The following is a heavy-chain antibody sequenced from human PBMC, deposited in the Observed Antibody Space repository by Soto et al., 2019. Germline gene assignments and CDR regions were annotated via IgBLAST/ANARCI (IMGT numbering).Heavy chain of an antibody. CDR2: IYPSGMP. V-gene: IGHV4-30-2*01. CDR3: ARERGGYGLFDS. Sequence: SETLSLTCTVSGGSSSNAAYSWSWIRQPPGKGLEWIGYIYPSGMPFYNPSLRSRVTISIGRSNDQFSLNLKSVTAADTAVYYCARERGGYGLFDSWGQGTLVTVS. CDR1: GGSSSNAAYS. J-gene: IGHJ4*02. D-gene: IGHD5-18*01.